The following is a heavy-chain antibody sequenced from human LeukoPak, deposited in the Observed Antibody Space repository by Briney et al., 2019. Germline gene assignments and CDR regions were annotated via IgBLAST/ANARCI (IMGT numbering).Heavy chain of an antibody. CDR2: ISSSSSYI. D-gene: IGHD2-2*01. V-gene: IGHV3-21*01. J-gene: IGHJ3*02. CDR1: GFTFSSYS. Sequence: GGSLRLSCAASGFTFSSYSMNWVRQAPGKGLEWVSSISSSSSYIYYADSVKGRFTISRDNAKNSLYLQMNSLRAEDTAVYYCARQRYCSSTSCSDAFDIWGQGTMVTVSS. CDR3: ARQRYCSSTSCSDAFDI.